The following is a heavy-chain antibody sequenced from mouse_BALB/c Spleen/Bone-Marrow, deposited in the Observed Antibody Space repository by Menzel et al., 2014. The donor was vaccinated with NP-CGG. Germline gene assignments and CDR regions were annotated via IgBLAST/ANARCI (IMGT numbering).Heavy chain of an antibody. J-gene: IGHJ4*01. CDR1: GFNIKDTY. V-gene: IGHV14-3*02. D-gene: IGHD1-2*01. CDR2: IDPANGNT. Sequence: VQLQQPGVELVKPGASVKLSCTASGFNIKDTYMHWVKQRPEQGLEWIGRIDPANGNTKYDPKFQGKATITTDTSSNTAYLQVSSLTSEDTAVYYCASATTATYYAMDYWGQGTSVTVSS. CDR3: ASATTATYYAMDY.